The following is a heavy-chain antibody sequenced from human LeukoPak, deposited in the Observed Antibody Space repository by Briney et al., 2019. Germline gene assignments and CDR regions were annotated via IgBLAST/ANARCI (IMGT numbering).Heavy chain of an antibody. Sequence: SETLSLTCTVSGDSISSGDSYWSWNRQHPGKGLECIGYIYYSGSTYFNPSLKSRVTMSVDTSKNQFSLKLSSVTAADTAVYYCARGWYYYDNSAYFDSWGQGTLVTVSS. CDR2: IYYSGST. CDR1: GDSISSGDSY. D-gene: IGHD3-22*01. V-gene: IGHV4-31*03. J-gene: IGHJ4*02. CDR3: ARGWYYYDNSAYFDS.